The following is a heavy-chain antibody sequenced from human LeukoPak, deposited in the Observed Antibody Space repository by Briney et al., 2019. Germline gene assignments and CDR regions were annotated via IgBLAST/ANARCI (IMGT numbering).Heavy chain of an antibody. V-gene: IGHV1-69*13. J-gene: IGHJ4*02. Sequence: ASVKVSCKASGGTFSSYAISWVRQAPGQGLEWMGGIIPIFGTANYAQKFQGRVTITADEYTSKAYMEVSSLRSEDTAVYYCARDSISSDSSGYYPTTDYWGQGTLVTVSS. CDR1: GGTFSSYA. CDR3: ARDSISSDSSGYYPTTDY. D-gene: IGHD3-22*01. CDR2: IIPIFGTA.